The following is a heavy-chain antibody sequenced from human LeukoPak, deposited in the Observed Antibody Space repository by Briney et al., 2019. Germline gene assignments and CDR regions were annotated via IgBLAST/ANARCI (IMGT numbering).Heavy chain of an antibody. CDR2: IYPGDSDT. D-gene: IGHD3-10*01. CDR3: ARLAEYGSGSYFFDY. CDR1: GSSFTSYW. J-gene: IGHJ4*02. Sequence: GESLKISCKGSGSSFTSYWIGWVRQMPGKGLEWMGIIYPGDSDTRYSPSFQGQVTISADKSISTAYLQWSSLKASDTAMYYCARLAEYGSGSYFFDYWGQGTLVTVSS. V-gene: IGHV5-51*01.